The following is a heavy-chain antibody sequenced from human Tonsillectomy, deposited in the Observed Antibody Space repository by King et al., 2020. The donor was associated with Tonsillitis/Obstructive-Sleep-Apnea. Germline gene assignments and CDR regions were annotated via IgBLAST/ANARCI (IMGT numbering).Heavy chain of an antibody. D-gene: IGHD3-10*01. CDR2: IYYSGST. J-gene: IGHJ4*02. CDR3: ARGGEFQLADFDY. Sequence: VPLQESGPGLVKPSETLSLTCTVSGGSISSYYWSWIRQPPGKGLEWIGYIYYSGSTNYNPSLKSRVTMSLNTSKNQFSLKLSSVTTADTAVYYCARGGEFQLADFDYWGQGTLVTVSS. V-gene: IGHV4-59*01. CDR1: GGSISSYY.